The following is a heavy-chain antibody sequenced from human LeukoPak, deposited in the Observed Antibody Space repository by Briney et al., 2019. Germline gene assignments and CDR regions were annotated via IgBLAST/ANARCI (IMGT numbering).Heavy chain of an antibody. Sequence: GGSLRLSCAASGFTFSSYGMHWVRQAPGKGLEWVAVLWYDGSNKYYADSVKGRFTISRDNSKNTLYLQMNSLRAEDTAVYYCARGDWELLPRAFDYWGQGTLVTVSS. CDR2: LWYDGSNK. D-gene: IGHD1-26*01. J-gene: IGHJ4*02. CDR3: ARGDWELLPRAFDY. V-gene: IGHV3-33*08. CDR1: GFTFSSYG.